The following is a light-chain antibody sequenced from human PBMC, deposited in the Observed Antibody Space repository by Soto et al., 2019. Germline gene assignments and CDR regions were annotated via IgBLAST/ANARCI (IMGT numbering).Light chain of an antibody. V-gene: IGKV1-5*03. CDR2: KAS. CDR3: QHYNSYSEA. Sequence: DIQMTQSPSTLSGSVGDRVTITCRASQTISSWLAWYQQKPGKAPKLLIYKASTLKSVVPSRFSGSGSGTEFTLPISSLQPDDFATYYCQHYNSYSEAFGQGTNV. J-gene: IGKJ1*01. CDR1: QTISSW.